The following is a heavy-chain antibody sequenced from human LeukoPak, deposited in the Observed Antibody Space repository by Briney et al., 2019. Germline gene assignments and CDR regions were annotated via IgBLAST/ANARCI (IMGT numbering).Heavy chain of an antibody. CDR2: IYSGGST. Sequence: GGSLRLSCAASGFTVSSNYMSWVRQAPGKGLEGVSVIYSGGSTYYADSVKGRFTISRDNSKNTLYLQMNSLRAEDTAVYYCARGIHGPYYYYYHGMDVWGQGTTVTVSS. D-gene: IGHD2-21*01. CDR1: GFTVSSNY. V-gene: IGHV3-53*01. J-gene: IGHJ6*02. CDR3: ARGIHGPYYYYYHGMDV.